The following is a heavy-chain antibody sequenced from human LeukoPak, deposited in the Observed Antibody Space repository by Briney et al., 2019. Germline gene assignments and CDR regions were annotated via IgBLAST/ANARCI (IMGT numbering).Heavy chain of an antibody. CDR3: ARDARVGRQQLGFHY. D-gene: IGHD6-13*01. V-gene: IGHV1-18*01. CDR1: GYTFTSYG. CDR2: ISAYNGNT. J-gene: IGHJ4*02. Sequence: ASVTVSCKASGYTFTSYGISWVRQAPGQGLEWMGWISAYNGNTNYAQKLQGRVTMTTDTSTSTAYMELRRLRSDDTAVYYCARDARVGRQQLGFHYWGQRPLLTVSS.